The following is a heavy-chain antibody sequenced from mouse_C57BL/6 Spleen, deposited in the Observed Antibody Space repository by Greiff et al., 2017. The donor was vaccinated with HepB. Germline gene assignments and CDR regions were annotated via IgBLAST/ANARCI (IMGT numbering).Heavy chain of an antibody. CDR2: INPGSGGT. Sequence: QVQLQHSGAELVRPGTSVKVSCKASGYAFTNYLIEWVKQRPGQGLEWIGVINPGSGGTNYNEKFKGKATLTADKSSSTAYMQLSSLTSEDSAVYFCARSDDSLAYWGQGTLVTVSA. J-gene: IGHJ3*01. V-gene: IGHV1-54*01. D-gene: IGHD2-4*01. CDR1: GYAFTNYL. CDR3: ARSDDSLAY.